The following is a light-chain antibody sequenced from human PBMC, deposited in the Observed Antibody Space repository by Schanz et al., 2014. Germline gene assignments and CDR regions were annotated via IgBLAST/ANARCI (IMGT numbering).Light chain of an antibody. Sequence: QSALTQPASVSGSPGQSITISCTGTSSDVGGYNYVSWYQQHPGKAPKLMIYEDTKLPSGVPDRFSGSKSGNTASLTISGLQAEDEADYFCCSYAGADVFGTGTKLTVL. CDR3: CSYAGADV. CDR2: EDT. CDR1: SSDVGGYNY. V-gene: IGLV2-8*01. J-gene: IGLJ1*01.